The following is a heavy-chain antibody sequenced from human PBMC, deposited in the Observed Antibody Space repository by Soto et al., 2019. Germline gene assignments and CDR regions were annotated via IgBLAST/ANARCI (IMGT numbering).Heavy chain of an antibody. CDR1: GGSISSGDYY. V-gene: IGHV4-30-4*01. CDR2: IYYSGST. J-gene: IGHJ4*02. D-gene: IGHD3-22*01. CDR3: ARASGVTMIVVVMDEYYFDY. Sequence: SETLSLTCTVSGGSISSGDYYWSWIRQPPGKGLEWIGYIYYSGSTYHNPSLKSRVTISVDTSKNQFSLKLSSVTAADTAVYYCARASGVTMIVVVMDEYYFDYWGQGTLVTVSS.